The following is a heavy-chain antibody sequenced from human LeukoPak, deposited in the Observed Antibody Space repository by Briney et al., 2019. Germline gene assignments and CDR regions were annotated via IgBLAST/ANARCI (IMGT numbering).Heavy chain of an antibody. Sequence: SETLSLTCTVSGYSISSGYYWSWIRQPPGKGLEWIGYVYYSGSTNYNPSLKSRVTISVDTSKNQFSLKLSSVTAADTAVYYCARSNPNYVWGSIAGGWFDPWGQGTLVTVSS. D-gene: IGHD3-16*01. CDR2: VYYSGST. V-gene: IGHV4-61*01. CDR3: ARSNPNYVWGSIAGGWFDP. J-gene: IGHJ5*02. CDR1: GYSISSGYY.